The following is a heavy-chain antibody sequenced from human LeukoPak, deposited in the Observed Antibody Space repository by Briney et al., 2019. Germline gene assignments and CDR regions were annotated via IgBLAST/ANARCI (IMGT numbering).Heavy chain of an antibody. CDR1: GYTFTGYY. Sequence: VASVKVSCKASGYTFTGYYMHWVRQAPGQGLEWMGRINPNSGGTNYAQKFQGRVTMTRDTSISTAYMELSRLRSDDTAVYYCARVTRPRDHGYYYMDVWGKGTTVTVSS. V-gene: IGHV1-2*06. CDR3: ARVTRPRDHGYYYMDV. D-gene: IGHD5-24*01. J-gene: IGHJ6*03. CDR2: INPNSGGT.